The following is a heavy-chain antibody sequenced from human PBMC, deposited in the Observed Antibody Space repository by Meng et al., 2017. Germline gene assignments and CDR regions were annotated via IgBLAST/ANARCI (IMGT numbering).Heavy chain of an antibody. CDR2: INPSGGST. CDR1: GYTFTSYY. CDR3: ARGPNRWTGFDY. D-gene: IGHD3/OR15-3a*01. J-gene: IGHJ4*02. Sequence: QVQLVQSGAEVKKPGASVKVSCTASGYTFTSYYMHGVRQAPGQGLEWMGIINPSGGSTSYAQKFQGRVTMTRDTSTSTVYMELSSLRSEDTAVYYCARGPNRWTGFDYWGQGTLVTVSS. V-gene: IGHV1-46*01.